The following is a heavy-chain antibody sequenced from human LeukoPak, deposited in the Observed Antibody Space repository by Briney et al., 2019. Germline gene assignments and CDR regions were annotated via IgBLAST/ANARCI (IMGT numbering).Heavy chain of an antibody. CDR1: GFTFSSYW. D-gene: IGHD1-26*01. CDR2: IKQDGSEK. V-gene: IGHV3-7*01. Sequence: GESLRLSCAASGFTFSSYWMSWVRQAPGKGLEWVANIKQDGSEKSYVDSVKGRFAISRDNAKNSLYLQMNSLRAEDTAVYYCAKEGGSYPGGGYFDYWGQGTLVTVSS. CDR3: AKEGGSYPGGGYFDY. J-gene: IGHJ4*02.